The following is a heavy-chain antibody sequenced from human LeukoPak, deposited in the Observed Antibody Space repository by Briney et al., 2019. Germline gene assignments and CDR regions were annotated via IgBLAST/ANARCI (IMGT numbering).Heavy chain of an antibody. D-gene: IGHD6-6*01. CDR2: ISGSGGST. CDR3: AKSLYSSSSGGRDYFDY. Sequence: GGSLRLSCAASGFTFSSYAMSWVRQAPGKGLEWVSAISGSGGSTYYADSVKGRFAISRDNSKNTLYLQMNSLRAEDTAVYYCAKSLYSSSSGGRDYFDYWGQGTLVTVSS. V-gene: IGHV3-23*01. J-gene: IGHJ4*02. CDR1: GFTFSSYA.